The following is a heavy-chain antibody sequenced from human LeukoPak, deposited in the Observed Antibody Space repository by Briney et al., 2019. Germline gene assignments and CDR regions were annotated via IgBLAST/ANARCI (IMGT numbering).Heavy chain of an antibody. D-gene: IGHD5/OR15-5a*01. V-gene: IGHV3-7*01. Sequence: GGSLRLSCVASGITFSSYWMSWVRQAPGKGLEWVANMNQDGSETQYAASVQGRFTISRDNAKSALYLQMSSLRAEDTAIYYCCVYKAANWFDPWGQGTLVTVSS. CDR1: GITFSSYW. CDR3: CVYKAANWFDP. CDR2: MNQDGSET. J-gene: IGHJ5*02.